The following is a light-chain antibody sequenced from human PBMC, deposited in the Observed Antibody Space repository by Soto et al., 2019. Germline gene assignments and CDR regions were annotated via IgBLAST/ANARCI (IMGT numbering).Light chain of an antibody. CDR2: RAS. J-gene: IGKJ4*01. Sequence: EIVLTQSPGTLSLSPGERATLSCRASQSVSSNYLAWYQQKPGQAPKVLIYRASSRATGIPDRFSGSGSGTDFTRTISRLEPEDFAVDYCQQYGSSPLTFGGGNKVQIK. V-gene: IGKV3-20*01. CDR3: QQYGSSPLT. CDR1: QSVSSNY.